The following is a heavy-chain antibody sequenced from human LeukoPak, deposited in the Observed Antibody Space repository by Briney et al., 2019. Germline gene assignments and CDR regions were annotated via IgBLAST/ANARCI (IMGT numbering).Heavy chain of an antibody. CDR1: GGSISRDSYY. D-gene: IGHD3-10*01. V-gene: IGHV4-39*02. J-gene: IGHJ4*02. CDR3: AREGPFMVRGVVDY. Sequence: SETLSLTCTVSGGSISRDSYYWAWIRQPPGKGLEWIGSIHHSGTTHYNPSLQSRVTISVDTSKAQFSLKLSSVTAADTAVYYCAREGPFMVRGVVDYWGQGTLVTVSS. CDR2: IHHSGTT.